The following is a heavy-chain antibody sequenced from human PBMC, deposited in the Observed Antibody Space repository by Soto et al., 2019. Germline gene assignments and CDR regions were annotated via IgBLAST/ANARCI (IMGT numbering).Heavy chain of an antibody. CDR2: ISSSSSTI. D-gene: IGHD5-18*01. J-gene: IGHJ4*02. CDR1: GFTFSSCS. Sequence: GGSLRLSCAASGFTFSSCSMNWVRQAPGKGLEWVSSISSSSSTIYYADSLKGRFTISRDNAKRSLYLQMKSLRAEDTAVYYCARDFYGGYTYGPGDYWGQGALVTVSS. CDR3: ARDFYGGYTYGPGDY. V-gene: IGHV3-48*01.